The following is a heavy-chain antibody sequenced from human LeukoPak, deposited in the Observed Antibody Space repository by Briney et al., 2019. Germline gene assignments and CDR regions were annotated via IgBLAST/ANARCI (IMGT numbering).Heavy chain of an antibody. CDR1: GFTFSSYW. CDR2: IKQDGSVK. D-gene: IGHD3-3*01. V-gene: IGHV3-7*01. CDR3: ARDLRYYDFWSGYTFDY. J-gene: IGHJ4*02. Sequence: GGSLRLSCAASGFTFSSYWMSWVRQAPGKGLEWVSNIKQDGSVKYYVDSVKGRFTISRDNAKNSLYLQMNSLRAEDTAVYYCARDLRYYDFWSGYTFDYWGQGTLVTVSS.